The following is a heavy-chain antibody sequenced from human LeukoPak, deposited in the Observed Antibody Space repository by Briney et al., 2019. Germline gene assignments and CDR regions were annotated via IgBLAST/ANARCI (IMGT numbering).Heavy chain of an antibody. CDR3: ARGPPPDFDY. CDR2: IYNTGST. V-gene: IGHV4-61*09. CDR1: GGSLSGGNYY. Sequence: SQTLSLTCTVSGGSLSGGNYYWSWIRQPAGKGLEWIGHIYNTGSTNYNPSLKSRLTISVDTSKNQFSLNVMSVTAADTAVYYCARGPPPDFDYWGRGTLVTVSS. J-gene: IGHJ4*02.